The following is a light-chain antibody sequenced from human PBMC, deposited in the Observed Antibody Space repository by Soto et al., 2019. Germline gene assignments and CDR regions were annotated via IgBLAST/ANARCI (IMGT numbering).Light chain of an antibody. CDR3: QQYYSTPLT. CDR2: WAS. V-gene: IGKV4-1*01. J-gene: IGKJ4*01. Sequence: DIALTQSPYSLAVYMCKRATLKSKSSQTALYSSNNKNYLAWYQQKPGQPPKLLIYWASTRESGVPDRFSGSGSGTDFTLTISSLQAEDVAVYYCQQYYSTPLTFGGGTKVDIK. CDR1: QTALYSSNNKNY.